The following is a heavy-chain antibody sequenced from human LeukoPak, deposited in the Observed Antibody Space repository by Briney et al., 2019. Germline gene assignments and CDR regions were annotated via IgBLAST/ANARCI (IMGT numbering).Heavy chain of an antibody. Sequence: SETLSLTCTVSGGSISNYYWSWIRQPAGKGLEWIGRINTSGSTNYNPSLKSRVTMSADTSKNQFSLHLSSVTATDTAVYYCARGRAVAEYWGQGTLVTVSS. CDR3: ARGRAVAEY. J-gene: IGHJ4*02. CDR2: INTSGST. V-gene: IGHV4-4*07. D-gene: IGHD6-19*01. CDR1: GGSISNYY.